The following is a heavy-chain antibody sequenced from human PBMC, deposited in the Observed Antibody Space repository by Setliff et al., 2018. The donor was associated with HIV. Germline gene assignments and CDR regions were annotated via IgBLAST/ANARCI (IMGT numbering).Heavy chain of an antibody. Sequence: SVKVSCKASGGTFSSYAINWVRQAPGQGLEWMGGIIPMFGTRNYAQKFQGRVTITTDESTSTAYMELSSLRSEDSALYYCARGRSLVRGSGSPEYYYMSVWGKGTTVTVSS. V-gene: IGHV1-69*05. CDR2: IIPMFGTR. CDR3: ARGRSLVRGSGSPEYYYMSV. D-gene: IGHD3-10*01. J-gene: IGHJ6*03. CDR1: GGTFSSYA.